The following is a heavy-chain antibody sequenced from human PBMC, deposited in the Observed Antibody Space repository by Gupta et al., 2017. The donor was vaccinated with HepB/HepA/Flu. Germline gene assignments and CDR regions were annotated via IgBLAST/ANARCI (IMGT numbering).Heavy chain of an antibody. D-gene: IGHD1-26*01. CDR2: IKQDASEI. V-gene: IGHV3-7*01. CDR3: ASVWDMGY. CDR1: GSTFSHHW. J-gene: IGHJ4*02. Sequence: EVQLVESGGDLVQPGGSLRLPCAASGSTFSHHWMDWVRQAPGKGLEWVATIKQDASEIYYVNSVRGRFTISRDNGKTSLYLQMNSLRAEDTAIYYCASVWDMGYWGQGTLVTVSS.